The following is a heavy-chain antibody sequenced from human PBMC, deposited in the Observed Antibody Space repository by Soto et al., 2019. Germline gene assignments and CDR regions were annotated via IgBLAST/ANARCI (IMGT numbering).Heavy chain of an antibody. CDR3: ARDRGTIFGVDYYYGMDV. V-gene: IGHV1-46*01. D-gene: IGHD3-3*01. CDR1: GYTFTSYY. Sequence: ASGKVSCKASGYTFTSYYMHWVRQAPGRGLEWMGIINPSGGSTSYAQKFQGRVTMTRDTSTSTVYMELSSLRSEDTAVYYCARDRGTIFGVDYYYGMDVWGQGTTVTVYS. J-gene: IGHJ6*01. CDR2: INPSGGST.